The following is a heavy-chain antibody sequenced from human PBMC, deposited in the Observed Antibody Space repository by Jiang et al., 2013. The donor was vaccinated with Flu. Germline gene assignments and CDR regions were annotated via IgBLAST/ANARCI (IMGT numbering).Heavy chain of an antibody. J-gene: IGHJ4*02. CDR3: AKDSVEITMIVVVITPVLDY. D-gene: IGHD3-22*01. Sequence: VQLVESGGGLVKPGGSLRLSCAASGFTFSSYSMNWVRQAPGKGLEWVSAISGSGGSTYYADSVKGRFTISRDNSKNTLYLQMNSLRAEDTAVYYCAKDSVEITMIVVVITPVLDYWGQGTLVTVSS. CDR1: GFTFSSYS. CDR2: ISGSGGST. V-gene: IGHV3-23*04.